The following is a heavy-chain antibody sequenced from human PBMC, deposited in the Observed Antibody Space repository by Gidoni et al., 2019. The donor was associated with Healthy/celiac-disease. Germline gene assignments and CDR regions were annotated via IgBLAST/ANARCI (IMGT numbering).Heavy chain of an antibody. V-gene: IGHV3-30-3*01. CDR2: ISYDGSNK. D-gene: IGHD1-26*01. Sequence: QVQLVESGGGVVQPGRSLRLSCAASGSTFSSYAMHWVRQAPGKGLEWVAVISYDGSNKYYADSVKGRFTISRDNSKNTLYLQMNSLRAEDTAVYYCARAGLMGATMSGFDYWGQGTLVTVSS. CDR1: GSTFSSYA. CDR3: ARAGLMGATMSGFDY. J-gene: IGHJ4*02.